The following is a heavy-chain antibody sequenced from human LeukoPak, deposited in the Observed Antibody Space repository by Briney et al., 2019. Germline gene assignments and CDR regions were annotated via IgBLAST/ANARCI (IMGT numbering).Heavy chain of an antibody. CDR3: ARVRYYGSRAFPDEHWLDH. J-gene: IGHJ5*02. Sequence: PSETLSLTCTVSGSSMINHFWTWVRQTPESGLEWIGYIDDSGSTKYKPSLRSRVTISADMSKRQFSLRLTTVTAADTAVYYCARVRYYGSRAFPDEHWLDHWGQGTRVSVTS. CDR2: IDDSGST. D-gene: IGHD3-16*01. CDR1: GSSMINHF. V-gene: IGHV4-59*11.